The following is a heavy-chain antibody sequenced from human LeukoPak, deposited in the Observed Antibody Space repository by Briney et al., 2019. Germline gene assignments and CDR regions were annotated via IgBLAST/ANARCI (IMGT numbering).Heavy chain of an antibody. Sequence: GGSLRLSCAVSGFTFSSYAMSWVRQAPGKGLEWVSTISGSGDNTYSADSVRGRFTISRDNPKNTLHLQMNSLRAEDTAIYYCAKVSWANYFDYWGQGTLVTVSS. V-gene: IGHV3-23*01. J-gene: IGHJ4*02. CDR2: ISGSGDNT. D-gene: IGHD6-13*01. CDR3: AKVSWANYFDY. CDR1: GFTFSSYA.